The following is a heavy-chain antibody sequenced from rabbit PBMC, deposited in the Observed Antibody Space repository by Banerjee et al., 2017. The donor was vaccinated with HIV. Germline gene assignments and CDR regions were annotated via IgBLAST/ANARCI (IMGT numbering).Heavy chain of an antibody. CDR2: IYAGSSGST. D-gene: IGHD8-1*01. CDR1: GFSFSSYW. CDR3: ARGGAGSSYYTTYFNL. Sequence: EESGGGLVQPEGSLTLTCTASGFSFSSYWICWVRQAPGKGLEWIACIYAGSSGSTYYASWAKGRFTISKTSSTTVTLQMTSLTAADTATYFCARGGAGSSYYTTYFNLWGQGTSSPS. V-gene: IGHV1S45*01. J-gene: IGHJ4*01.